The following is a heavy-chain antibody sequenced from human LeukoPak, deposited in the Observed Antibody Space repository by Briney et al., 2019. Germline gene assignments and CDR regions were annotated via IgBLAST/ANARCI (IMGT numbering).Heavy chain of an antibody. CDR3: ARIFPRGVADY. D-gene: IGHD2-21*01. CDR1: GYTLTRYH. J-gene: IGHJ4*02. V-gene: IGHV1-2*02. Sequence: ASVKVSCKASGYTLTRYHMHWVRQAPGQGLEWMGWININSGDTNYAQKFQGRVTMTRDTSISTAYMEMSRLRSDDTAMYYCARIFPRGVADYWGQGTLVTVSS. CDR2: ININSGDT.